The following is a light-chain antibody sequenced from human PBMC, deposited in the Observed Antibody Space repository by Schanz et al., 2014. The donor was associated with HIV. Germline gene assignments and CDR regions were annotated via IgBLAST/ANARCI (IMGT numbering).Light chain of an antibody. CDR2: DVS. J-gene: IGLJ3*02. CDR1: SSDIGAYNY. Sequence: QSALTQPASVSGSPGQSITISCTGTSSDIGAYNYVSWYQQYPGKAPKLMIYDVSNRPSGVSNRFSGSKSGNTASLTISGLQAEDEADYYCNSYAGYGAPTLVVFGGGTKLTVL. V-gene: IGLV2-14*01. CDR3: NSYAGYGAPTLVV.